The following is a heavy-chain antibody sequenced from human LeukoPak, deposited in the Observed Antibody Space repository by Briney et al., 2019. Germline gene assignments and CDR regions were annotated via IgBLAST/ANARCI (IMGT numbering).Heavy chain of an antibody. CDR1: GFTFSNYA. CDR2: IDDSGDST. CDR3: AKDQEATVVTPGYFDY. V-gene: IGHV3-23*01. J-gene: IGHJ4*02. Sequence: GGSLRLSCVASGFTFSNYAMSWVRQAPGKGLEWISSIDDSGDSTYYADSVKGRFTISRDNSKNTLYLQMNSLRAEDTAVYYCAKDQEATVVTPGYFDYWGQGTLVTVSS. D-gene: IGHD4-23*01.